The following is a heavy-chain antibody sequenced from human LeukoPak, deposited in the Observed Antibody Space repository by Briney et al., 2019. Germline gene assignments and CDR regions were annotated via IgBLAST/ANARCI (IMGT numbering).Heavy chain of an antibody. V-gene: IGHV1-2*02. Sequence: SVTDSCKASVYTLTEYQLHGVRPARAQGRAWMGWINPNRGFTNYLQKFQGRVTMTADKSTSTAYIELSSLRSEDTAVYYCARGPITRVRGVMKDYYYYMDVWGKGTTVTVSS. CDR3: ARGPITRVRGVMKDYYYYMDV. CDR1: VYTLTEYQ. J-gene: IGHJ6*03. D-gene: IGHD3-10*01. CDR2: INPNRGFT.